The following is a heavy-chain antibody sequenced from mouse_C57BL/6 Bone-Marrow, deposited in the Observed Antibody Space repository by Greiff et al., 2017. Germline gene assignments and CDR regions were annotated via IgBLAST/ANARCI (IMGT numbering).Heavy chain of an antibody. CDR3: ARYGVDVDY. D-gene: IGHD1-1*01. CDR1: GYTFTSYG. V-gene: IGHV1-81*01. J-gene: IGHJ2*01. Sequence: VQLQQSGAELARPGASVKLSCKASGYTFTSYGISWVKQRTGQGLEWIGEIYPRSGSTHYNEKFKSKATLPADKSSCPAYMELRSLTSADSAVCCGARYGVDVDYWGQGTTLTVTS. CDR2: IYPRSGST.